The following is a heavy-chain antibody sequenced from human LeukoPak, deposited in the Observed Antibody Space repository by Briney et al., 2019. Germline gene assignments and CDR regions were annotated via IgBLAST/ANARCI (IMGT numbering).Heavy chain of an antibody. Sequence: SETLSLTCAVYGGSFSGYYWSWIRQPPGKGLEWIGEINHSGSTNYNPSLKSRVTISVDTSNNQFSLKLSSVTAADTAVYYCARRIVWGSYRYNWFDPWGQGTLVTVSS. J-gene: IGHJ5*02. CDR2: INHSGST. CDR1: GGSFSGYY. V-gene: IGHV4-34*01. D-gene: IGHD3-16*02. CDR3: ARRIVWGSYRYNWFDP.